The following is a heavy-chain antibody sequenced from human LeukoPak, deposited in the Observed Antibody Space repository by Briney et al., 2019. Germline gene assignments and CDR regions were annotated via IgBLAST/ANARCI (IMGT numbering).Heavy chain of an antibody. CDR3: ARDRISGYYYFDY. Sequence: PGRSLRLSCAASGFTFSSYSMNWVRQAPGKGLEWVSYISSSSSTIYYADSVKGRFTISRDNAKNSLYLQMNSLRAEDTAVYYCARDRISGYYYFDYWGQGTLVTVSS. CDR1: GFTFSSYS. CDR2: ISSSSSTI. J-gene: IGHJ4*02. D-gene: IGHD3-22*01. V-gene: IGHV3-48*01.